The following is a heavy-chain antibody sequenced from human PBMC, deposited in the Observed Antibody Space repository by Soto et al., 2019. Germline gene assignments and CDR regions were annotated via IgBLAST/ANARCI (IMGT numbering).Heavy chain of an antibody. J-gene: IGHJ4*02. V-gene: IGHV1-69*13. D-gene: IGHD6-19*01. CDR1: GGTFSSYA. Sequence: SVKVSCKASGGTFSSYAISWVRQAPGQGLEWMGGIIPIFGTANYAQKFQGRVTITADESTSTAYMELSSLRSEDTAVYYCARGHSDSSGWYGRGYYFDYWGQGTLVTVSS. CDR3: ARGHSDSSGWYGRGYYFDY. CDR2: IIPIFGTA.